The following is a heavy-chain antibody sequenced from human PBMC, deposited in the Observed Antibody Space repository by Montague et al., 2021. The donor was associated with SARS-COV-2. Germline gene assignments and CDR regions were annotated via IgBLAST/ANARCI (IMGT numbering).Heavy chain of an antibody. V-gene: IGHV4-59*01. J-gene: IGHJ4*02. CDR2: IYSSGTT. CDR3: ARLVDDLDY. D-gene: IGHD3-3*01. Sequence: SETLSLTCTVSGDPISNYYWSWIRQPPGKGLEWIGDIYSSGTTXXXPSVQSRGTISLDTSKKQFSLRLNSVTAADTAVYYCARLVDDLDYWGQGTLVTVSS. CDR1: GDPISNYY.